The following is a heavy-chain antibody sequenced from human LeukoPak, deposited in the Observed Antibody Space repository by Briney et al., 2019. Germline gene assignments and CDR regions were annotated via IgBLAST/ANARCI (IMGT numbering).Heavy chain of an antibody. D-gene: IGHD2-15*01. V-gene: IGHV3-9*01. J-gene: IGHJ3*02. Sequence: GGSLRLSCAASGFTFDDYAMHWVRQAPGKGLEWVSGISWNSGSIGYADSVKGRFTISRDNAKNSLYLQMNSLRAEDKALYYCAKVLYSWGQGTMVTVSS. CDR2: ISWNSGSI. CDR3: AKVLYS. CDR1: GFTFDDYA.